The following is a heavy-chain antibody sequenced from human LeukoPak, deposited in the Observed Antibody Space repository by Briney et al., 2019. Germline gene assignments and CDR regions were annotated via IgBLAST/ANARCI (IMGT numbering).Heavy chain of an antibody. D-gene: IGHD3-10*01. CDR3: ARGFRAYGSGSLDP. Sequence: HVASVKVSCKASGYTFTSYDINLVRQATGQGLEWMGWMNPNSGNTGYAQKFQGRVTMTRNTSMSTAFMELSSLRSGDTAVYYCARGFRAYGSGSLDPWGQGTLVTVSS. CDR2: MNPNSGNT. J-gene: IGHJ5*02. CDR1: GYTFTSYD. V-gene: IGHV1-8*01.